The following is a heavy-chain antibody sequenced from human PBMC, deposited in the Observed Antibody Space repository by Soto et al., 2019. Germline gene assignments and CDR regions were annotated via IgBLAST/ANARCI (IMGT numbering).Heavy chain of an antibody. D-gene: IGHD3-3*01. V-gene: IGHV3-30-3*01. CDR2: ISYDGSNK. CDR3: ARDLGTYDFWSGYYFDY. J-gene: IGHJ4*02. CDR1: GFTFSSYA. Sequence: GGSLRLSCAASGFTFSSYAMHWVRQAPGKGLEWVAVISYDGSNKYYADSVKGRFTISRDNSKNTLYLQMNSLRAEDTAVYYCARDLGTYDFWSGYYFDYWGQGTLVTVSS.